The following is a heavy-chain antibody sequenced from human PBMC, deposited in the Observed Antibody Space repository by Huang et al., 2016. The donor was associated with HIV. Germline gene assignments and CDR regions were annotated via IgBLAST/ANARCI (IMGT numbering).Heavy chain of an antibody. V-gene: IGHV4-39*01. J-gene: IGHJ4*02. D-gene: IGHD6-13*01. Sequence: QLQLQESGPGQVKPSETLSLTCTVSGDFISSTNYYWGWIRQSPGKGLEWVGSVYQSGSTNYDPYLKSRVTLSVDTSRNQFSVRLNSVTAADTAVYYGASQHIGAAATWFWGRGTQVAVSS. CDR1: GDFISSTNYY. CDR2: VYQSGST. CDR3: ASQHIGAAATWF.